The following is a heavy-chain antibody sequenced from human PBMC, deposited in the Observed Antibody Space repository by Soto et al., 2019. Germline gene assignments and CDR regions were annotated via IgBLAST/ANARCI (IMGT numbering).Heavy chain of an antibody. CDR2: IWYDGSNK. V-gene: IGHV3-33*01. CDR1: GFTFSSYG. CDR3: ARGPQLYDILTGYDY. D-gene: IGHD3-9*01. Sequence: GGSLRLSCAASGFTFSSYGMHWVRQAPGKGLEWVAVIWYDGSNKYYADSVKGRFTISRDNSKNTLYLQMNSLRAEDTAVYYCARGPQLYDILTGYDYWGQGTLVTVSS. J-gene: IGHJ4*02.